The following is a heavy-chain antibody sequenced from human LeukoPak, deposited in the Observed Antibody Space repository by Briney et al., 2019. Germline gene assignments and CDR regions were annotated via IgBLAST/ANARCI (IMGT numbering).Heavy chain of an antibody. D-gene: IGHD6-13*01. CDR2: ISAYNGNT. CDR1: GYTFTSYG. CDR3: ARAEQLVRAFDI. V-gene: IGHV1-18*01. J-gene: IGHJ3*02. Sequence: ASVKVSCKASGYTFTSYGISWVRQAPGQGLEWMGWISAYNGNTNYAQKFQGRATITADKSTSTAYMELSSLRSEDTAVYYCARAEQLVRAFDIWGQGTMVTVSS.